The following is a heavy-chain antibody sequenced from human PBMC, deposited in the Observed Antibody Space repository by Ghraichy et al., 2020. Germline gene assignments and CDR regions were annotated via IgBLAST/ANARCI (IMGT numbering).Heavy chain of an antibody. J-gene: IGHJ6*02. V-gene: IGHV3-21*01. Sequence: GESLNISCVASGFTFSSYSMNWVRQAPGKGLEWVSSISSSSSYIYYADSVKGRFTISRDNAKNSLYLQMNSMRAEDTAVYYCARDISTYYYGSGSKRATDSSYGMAVWGHGTTVTVSS. CDR1: GFTFSSYS. CDR3: ARDISTYYYGSGSKRATDSSYGMAV. CDR2: ISSSSSYI. D-gene: IGHD3-10*01.